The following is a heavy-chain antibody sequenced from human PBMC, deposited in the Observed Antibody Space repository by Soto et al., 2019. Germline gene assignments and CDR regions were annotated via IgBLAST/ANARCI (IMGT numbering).Heavy chain of an antibody. Sequence: GGSLRLSCAASGFTFSSYSMNWVRQAPGKGLEWVSSISSSSNYIYYADSVKGRFTISRENAKKSLYLQMNSLRAEDTAVYHCARGGDFDFLSGYNQNYYYGMDVWGQGATVTVSS. CDR2: ISSSSNYI. CDR1: GFTFSSYS. J-gene: IGHJ6*02. D-gene: IGHD3-3*01. CDR3: ARGGDFDFLSGYNQNYYYGMDV. V-gene: IGHV3-21*01.